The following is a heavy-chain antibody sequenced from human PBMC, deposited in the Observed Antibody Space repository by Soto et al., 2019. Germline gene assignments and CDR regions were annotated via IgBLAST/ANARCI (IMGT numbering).Heavy chain of an antibody. Sequence: SETLSLTCAVYGGSFSGYYWSWIRQPPGKGLEWIGEINHSGSTNYNPSLKSRVTISVDTSKNQFSLKLSSVTAADTAVYYCARALRRPNWFDPWGQGTLVTVSS. D-gene: IGHD6-6*01. CDR1: GGSFSGYY. V-gene: IGHV4-34*01. CDR3: ARALRRPNWFDP. CDR2: INHSGST. J-gene: IGHJ5*02.